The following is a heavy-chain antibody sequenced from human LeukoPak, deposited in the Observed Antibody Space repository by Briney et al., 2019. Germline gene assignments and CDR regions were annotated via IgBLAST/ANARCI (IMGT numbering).Heavy chain of an antibody. V-gene: IGHV4-39*07. J-gene: IGHJ5*02. CDR1: GGSISSSSYY. CDR2: IYYSGST. Sequence: PSETLSLTCTVSGGSISSSSYYWGWIRQPPGKGLEWIGSIYYSGSTYYNPSLKSRVTISVDTSKNQFSLKLSSVTAADTAVYYCASYSSSSVGWFDPWGQGTLVTVSS. CDR3: ASYSSSSVGWFDP. D-gene: IGHD6-6*01.